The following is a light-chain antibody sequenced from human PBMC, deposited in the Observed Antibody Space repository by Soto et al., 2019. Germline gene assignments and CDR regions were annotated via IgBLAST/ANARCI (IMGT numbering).Light chain of an antibody. V-gene: IGKV1-13*02. J-gene: IGKJ4*01. CDR2: DAS. CDR3: QQFNTKPLT. Sequence: IQLTQSPSTLSASVGDRVTITCRASQGIGTALAWYHQRPGNSPDLLVYDASTLQSGVPSRFSGSGSETDFSLTNSGLQPEDFGHYYCQQFNTKPLTFGGGTRVEIK. CDR1: QGIGTA.